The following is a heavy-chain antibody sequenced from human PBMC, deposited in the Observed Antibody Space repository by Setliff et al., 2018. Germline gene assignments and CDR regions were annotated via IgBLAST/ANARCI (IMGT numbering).Heavy chain of an antibody. V-gene: IGHV3-23*01. CDR1: GFTFSSYA. CDR2: ISATSGTT. D-gene: IGHD3-10*01. Sequence: GESLTISCAASGFTFSSYAMTWVRQAPGKGLECVSGISATSGTTNYADSVKGRFTISRDNSKNTLYVQMNSLRADDTAVYYCAKLRTPGTGYYYYAMDVWGQGTTVTVSS. CDR3: AKLRTPGTGYYYYAMDV. J-gene: IGHJ6*02.